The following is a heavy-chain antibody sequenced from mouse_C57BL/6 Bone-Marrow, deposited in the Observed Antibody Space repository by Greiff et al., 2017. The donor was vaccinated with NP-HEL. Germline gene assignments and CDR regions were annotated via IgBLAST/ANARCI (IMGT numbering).Heavy chain of an antibody. J-gene: IGHJ3*01. Sequence: GGGLVQPKGSLKLSCAASGFSFNTYAMNWVRQAPGKGLEWVARIRSKSNNYATYYADSVKDRFTISRDDSESMLYLLMNILKTEDTAMYCCVRQITTVDFAYWGQGTLVTVSA. CDR3: VRQITTVDFAY. CDR2: IRSKSNNYAT. D-gene: IGHD1-1*01. CDR1: GFSFNTYA. V-gene: IGHV10-1*01.